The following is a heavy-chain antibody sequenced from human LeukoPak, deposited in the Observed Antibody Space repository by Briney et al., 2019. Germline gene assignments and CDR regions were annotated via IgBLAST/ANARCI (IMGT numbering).Heavy chain of an antibody. Sequence: GGSLRLSCAASGFIVNTNYMSWVRQAPGRGLEWVSFIYADGNTYYADSVKGRFTISRDISKNEVYLQMNSLRPEDTAVYYCARDSYGDANFDSWGQGTLVTVSS. CDR3: ARDSYGDANFDS. CDR1: GFIVNTNY. D-gene: IGHD4-17*01. CDR2: IYADGNT. J-gene: IGHJ4*02. V-gene: IGHV3-53*01.